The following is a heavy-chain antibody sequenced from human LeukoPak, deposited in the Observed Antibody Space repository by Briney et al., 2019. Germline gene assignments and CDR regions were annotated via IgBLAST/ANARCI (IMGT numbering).Heavy chain of an antibody. CDR3: AKASCSSASCYRFVS. CDR2: IGGSGGST. J-gene: IGHJ4*02. Sequence: GGSLRLSCAASGFTFSNFAMSWVRQAPGKGLDWVSVIGGSGGSTYYADSVKGRFTISRDNSKSTLYLQMNSLRAEDTAAYYCAKASCSSASCYRFVSWGQGTLVTVPS. D-gene: IGHD2-2*01. V-gene: IGHV3-23*01. CDR1: GFTFSNFA.